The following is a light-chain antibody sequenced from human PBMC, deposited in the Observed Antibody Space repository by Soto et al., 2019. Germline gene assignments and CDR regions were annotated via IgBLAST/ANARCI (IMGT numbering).Light chain of an antibody. Sequence: EIVLTQSPDTLSLSPGESATLSCRASQSVRSSYLAWYQQTPGQTPRLLIYAASSRATGIPDRFSGSGSGTDFSLTISRLEDEDFDVYYCQQYGSSPRTFGQGTQVDSK. V-gene: IGKV3-20*01. CDR2: AAS. CDR1: QSVRSSY. CDR3: QQYGSSPRT. J-gene: IGKJ1*01.